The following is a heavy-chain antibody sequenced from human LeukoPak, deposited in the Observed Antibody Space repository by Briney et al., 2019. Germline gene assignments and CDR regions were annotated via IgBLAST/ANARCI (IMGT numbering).Heavy chain of an antibody. CDR2: ISGSGGST. J-gene: IGHJ5*02. Sequence: GGSLRLSCAASGFTFSSYAMSWVRQAPGKGLEWVSAISGSGGSTYYADSVKGRFTISRDNSKNTLYLQMNSLRAEDTAVYYCARSAIAAAGKVGWFDPWGQGTLVTVSS. D-gene: IGHD6-13*01. CDR1: GFTFSSYA. V-gene: IGHV3-23*01. CDR3: ARSAIAAAGKVGWFDP.